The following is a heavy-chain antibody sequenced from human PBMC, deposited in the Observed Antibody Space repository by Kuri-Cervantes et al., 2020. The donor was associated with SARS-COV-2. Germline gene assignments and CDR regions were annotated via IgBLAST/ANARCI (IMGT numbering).Heavy chain of an antibody. Sequence: SETLSLTCTVSGGSISSSSYYWGWIRQPPGKGLEWIGSIYYSGSTYYNPSLKSRVTISVDTSKNQFSLKLSSVTAADTAVYYCAAYYGDPTDDYYYYYMDVWGKGTTVTVSS. CDR1: GGSISSSSYY. V-gene: IGHV4-39*01. CDR2: IYYSGST. D-gene: IGHD4-17*01. J-gene: IGHJ6*03. CDR3: AAYYGDPTDDYYYYYMDV.